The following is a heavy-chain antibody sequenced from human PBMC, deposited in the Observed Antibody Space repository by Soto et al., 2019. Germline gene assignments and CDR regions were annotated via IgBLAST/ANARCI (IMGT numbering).Heavy chain of an antibody. CDR3: AKNGDVMAWKN. J-gene: IGHJ4*02. Sequence: QVQLVESGGGVVQPGRSLRLSCAASGFTFSNYGMHWVRQPPGKGLEWVAVISYDAINKYYADSVKGRFTISRDNSKNRLYLKMNRLGPENTAVDYWAKNGDVMAWKNGGQGPLFTVS. V-gene: IGHV3-30*18. CDR1: GFTFSNYG. D-gene: IGHD3-16*01. CDR2: ISYDAINK.